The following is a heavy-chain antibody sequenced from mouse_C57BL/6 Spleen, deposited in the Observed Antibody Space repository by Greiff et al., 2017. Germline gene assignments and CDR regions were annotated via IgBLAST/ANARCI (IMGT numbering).Heavy chain of an antibody. CDR3: ANYYGSSYRPWFAY. CDR1: GFTFSDYG. CDR2: ISSGSSTI. J-gene: IGHJ3*01. V-gene: IGHV5-17*01. D-gene: IGHD1-1*01. Sequence: EVKLVESGGGLVKPGGSLKLSCAASGFTFSDYGMHWVRQAPEKGLEWVAYISSGSSTIYYADTVKGRFTISRDNAKNTLFLQMTSLRSEDTAMYYCANYYGSSYRPWFAYWGQGTLVTVSA.